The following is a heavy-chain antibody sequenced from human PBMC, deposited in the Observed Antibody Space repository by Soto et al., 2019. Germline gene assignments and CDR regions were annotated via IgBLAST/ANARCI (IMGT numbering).Heavy chain of an antibody. Sequence: QVQLQESGPGLVKPPQTLSLTCTVSGASIRRGGFYWSWIRQHPEKGLEWIGYFYYSGNAYYNPSLRSRLTISGDASKNQFSLNLSSVTAADTAVYFCARAMGAVNYFDYWGQGILVTVSS. V-gene: IGHV4-31*03. CDR2: FYYSGNA. CDR1: GASIRRGGFY. CDR3: ARAMGAVNYFDY. J-gene: IGHJ4*02. D-gene: IGHD3-10*01.